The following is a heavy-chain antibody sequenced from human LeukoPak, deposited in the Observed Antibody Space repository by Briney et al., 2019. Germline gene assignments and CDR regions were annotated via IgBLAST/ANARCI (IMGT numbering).Heavy chain of an antibody. V-gene: IGHV3-21*01. Sequence: PGGSLRLSCAASGFTFSSYSMNWVRQAPGKGLEWDSSISSSSSYIYYADSVKGRFTISRDNAKNSLYLQMNSLRAEDTAVYYCARGTLNYYDSSGYYDYWGQGTLVTVSS. J-gene: IGHJ4*02. CDR1: GFTFSSYS. CDR3: ARGTLNYYDSSGYYDY. D-gene: IGHD3-22*01. CDR2: ISSSSSYI.